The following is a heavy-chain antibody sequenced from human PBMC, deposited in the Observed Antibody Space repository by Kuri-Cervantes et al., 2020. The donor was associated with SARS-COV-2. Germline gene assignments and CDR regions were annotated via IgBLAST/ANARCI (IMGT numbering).Heavy chain of an antibody. CDR3: ARDSDTTGYYWYFDL. J-gene: IGHJ2*01. CDR2: TSADRTKE. Sequence: LSLTCAASGFTLSGYGIHWVRQAPGKGLEWVAATSADRTKEYYLDSVKGRFAISRDNSKNTVYLQINSPRAEDTAVYYCARDSDTTGYYWYFDLWGRGTLVTVSS. CDR1: GFTLSGYG. V-gene: IGHV3-33*05. D-gene: IGHD3-22*01.